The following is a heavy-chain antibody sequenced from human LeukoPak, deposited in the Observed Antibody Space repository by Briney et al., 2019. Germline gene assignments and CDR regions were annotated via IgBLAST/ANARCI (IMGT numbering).Heavy chain of an antibody. CDR3: ARDSGSSDAFDI. V-gene: IGHV3-20*04. Sequence: GSLRLSCAASGFTFDDYGMSWVRQAPGKGLEWVSGTNWNGGSTGYADSVKGRFTISRDNAKNSLYLQMNSLRAEDTALYYCARDSGSSDAFDIWGQGTMVIVSS. D-gene: IGHD1-26*01. J-gene: IGHJ3*02. CDR1: GFTFDDYG. CDR2: TNWNGGST.